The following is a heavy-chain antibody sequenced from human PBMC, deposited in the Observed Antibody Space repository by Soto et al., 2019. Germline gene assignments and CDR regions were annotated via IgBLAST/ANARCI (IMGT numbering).Heavy chain of an antibody. CDR1: GFTFSDYY. Sequence: GGSLRLSCAASGFTFSDYYMSWIRQAPGKGLEWVSYISSSGSTIYYADSVKGRFTISRDNAKNSLYLQMNSLRAEDTAVYYCARATIAARGSLYYFDYWGQGTLVTVSS. D-gene: IGHD6-6*01. CDR2: ISSSGSTI. CDR3: ARATIAARGSLYYFDY. V-gene: IGHV3-11*01. J-gene: IGHJ4*02.